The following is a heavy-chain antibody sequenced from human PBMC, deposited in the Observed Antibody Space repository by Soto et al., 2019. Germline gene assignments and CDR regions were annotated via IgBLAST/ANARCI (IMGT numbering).Heavy chain of an antibody. CDR2: INPNSGGT. Sequence: ASVKVSCKASGYTFTGYYMHWVRQAPGQGLEWMGWINPNSGGTNYAQKFQGWVTMTRDTSISTAYMKLSRLRSDDTAVYYCARDLNRAFDIWGQGTMVTVSS. V-gene: IGHV1-2*04. CDR3: ARDLNRAFDI. CDR1: GYTFTGYY. J-gene: IGHJ3*02.